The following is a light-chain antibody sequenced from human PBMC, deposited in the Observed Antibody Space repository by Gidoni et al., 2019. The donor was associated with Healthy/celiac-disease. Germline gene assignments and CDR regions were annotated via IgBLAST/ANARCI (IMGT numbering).Light chain of an antibody. J-gene: IGKJ2*01. V-gene: IGKV2-28*01. Sequence: DIVMTQSPLSLPVTPEEPASISCRSSQSLLHSNGYNYLDWYLQKPGQSPQLLIYLGSNRASGVPDRFSGSGSGTDFTLKISRVEAEDVGVYYCMQALQTRYTFGQGTKLEIK. CDR2: LGS. CDR3: MQALQTRYT. CDR1: QSLLHSNGYNY.